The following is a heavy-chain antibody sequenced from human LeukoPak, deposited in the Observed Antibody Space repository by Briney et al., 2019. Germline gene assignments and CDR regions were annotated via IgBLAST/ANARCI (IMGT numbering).Heavy chain of an antibody. CDR2: MNPNSGNT. CDR3: ARGPRPCSGGSCYRENWFDP. V-gene: IGHV1-8*01. D-gene: IGHD2-15*01. CDR1: GYTFTSYD. Sequence: GASVKVSCKASGYTFTSYDINWVRQATGQGLEWMGWMNPNSGNTGYAQKFQGRVTMTRNTSISTAYMELSSLRSEDMAVYYCARGPRPCSGGSCYRENWFDPWGQGTLVTVSS. J-gene: IGHJ5*02.